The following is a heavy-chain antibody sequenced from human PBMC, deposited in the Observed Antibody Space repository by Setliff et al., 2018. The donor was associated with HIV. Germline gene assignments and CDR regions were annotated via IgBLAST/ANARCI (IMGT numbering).Heavy chain of an antibody. D-gene: IGHD1-7*01. V-gene: IGHV4-38-2*02. Sequence: PSQTLSLTCAVSGYAISSGHYWSWIRQPPGKGLEWIGSFYHTGSTHYNPSLKSRTTMSLDTSRNQVSLKLSSVSAADTAVYYCARDQGLELRGDYYYYGMDVWGQGTTVTVSS. CDR2: FYHTGST. CDR1: GYAISSGHY. J-gene: IGHJ6*02. CDR3: ARDQGLELRGDYYYYGMDV.